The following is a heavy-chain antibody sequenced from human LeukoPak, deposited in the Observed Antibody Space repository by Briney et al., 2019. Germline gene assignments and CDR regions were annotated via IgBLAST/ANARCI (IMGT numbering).Heavy chain of an antibody. Sequence: ASVTVSCKASGYTFTGYYMHWVRQAPGQGLEWMGRINPNSGGTNHAQKFQGRVTMTRDTSISTAYMELSRLRSDDTAVYYCAREAVAGDFDYWGQGTLVTVSS. CDR1: GYTFTGYY. CDR3: AREAVAGDFDY. V-gene: IGHV1-2*06. D-gene: IGHD6-19*01. J-gene: IGHJ4*02. CDR2: INPNSGGT.